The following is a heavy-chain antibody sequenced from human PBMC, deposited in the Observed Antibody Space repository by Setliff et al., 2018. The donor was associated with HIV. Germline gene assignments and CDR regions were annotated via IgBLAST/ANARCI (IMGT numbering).Heavy chain of an antibody. Sequence: SETLSLTCTVSAGSISSHYWSWIRQPPGKGLEWIGNIYYSGNTNYNPSLKSRVTISVDTSKNQFSLKLSSVTAADTAVYYCASQLVYDRSFQHWGQGTLVTVSS. CDR2: IYYSGNT. J-gene: IGHJ1*01. CDR1: AGSISSHY. V-gene: IGHV4-59*11. CDR3: ASQLVYDRSFQH. D-gene: IGHD3-22*01.